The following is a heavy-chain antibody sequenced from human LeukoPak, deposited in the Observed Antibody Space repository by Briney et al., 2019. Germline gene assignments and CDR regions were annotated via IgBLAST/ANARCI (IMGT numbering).Heavy chain of an antibody. CDR3: ARLGGSYVIDY. V-gene: IGHV4-31*03. Sequence: SETLSLTCTVSGGSISSSSYYWGWIRQHPGEGPECIGYIYYSGSTYYNPSLKSRVTISVDTSKNQFSLKLSSVTAADTAVYYCARLGGSYVIDYWGQGTLVTVS. CDR2: IYYSGST. D-gene: IGHD1-26*01. CDR1: GGSISSSSYY. J-gene: IGHJ4*02.